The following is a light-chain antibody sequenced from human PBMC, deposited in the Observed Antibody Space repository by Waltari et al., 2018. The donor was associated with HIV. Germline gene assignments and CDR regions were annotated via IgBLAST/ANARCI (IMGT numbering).Light chain of an antibody. CDR1: ALPKQY. J-gene: IGLJ2*01. CDR2: KDS. V-gene: IGLV3-25*03. CDR3: QSADSSGTYEV. Sequence: SYELTQPPSVSVSPGQTARITCSGDALPKQYASWYQQKPGQAPVLGIYKDSERPSGIAERFSGSSSGTTVTVTISGVQAEDEADYYYQSADSSGTYEVFGGGTKLTVL.